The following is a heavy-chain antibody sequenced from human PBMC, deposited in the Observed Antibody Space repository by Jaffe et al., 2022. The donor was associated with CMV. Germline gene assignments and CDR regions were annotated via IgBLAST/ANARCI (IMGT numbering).Heavy chain of an antibody. V-gene: IGHV3-30*18. CDR3: AKDRSGGYEHPPRGYYYYGMDV. CDR1: GFTFSSYG. CDR2: ISYDGSNK. Sequence: QVQLVESGGGVVQPGRSLRLSCAASGFTFSSYGMHWVRQAPGKGLEWVAVISYDGSNKYYADSVKGRFTISRDNSKNTLYLQMNSLRAEDTAVYYCAKDRSGGYEHPPRGYYYYGMDVWGQGTTVTVSS. J-gene: IGHJ6*02. D-gene: IGHD5-12*01.